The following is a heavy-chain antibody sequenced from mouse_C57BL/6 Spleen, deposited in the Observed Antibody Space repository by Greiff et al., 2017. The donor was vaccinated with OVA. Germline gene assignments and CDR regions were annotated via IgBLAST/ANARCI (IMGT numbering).Heavy chain of an antibody. V-gene: IGHV1-22*01. D-gene: IGHD1-1*01. CDR2: INPNNGGT. J-gene: IGHJ1*03. CDR3: ARPLTGHYGSSYGYFDV. Sequence: EVQLQQSGPELVKPGASVKMSCKASGYTFTDYNMHWVKQSHGKSLEWIGYINPNNGGTSYNQKFKGKATLTVNKSSSTAYMELRSLTSEDPAVYYCARPLTGHYGSSYGYFDVWGTGTTVTVSS. CDR1: GYTFTDYN.